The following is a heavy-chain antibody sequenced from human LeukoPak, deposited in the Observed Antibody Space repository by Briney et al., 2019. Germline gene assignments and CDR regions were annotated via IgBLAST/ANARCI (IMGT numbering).Heavy chain of an antibody. V-gene: IGHV3-21*01. CDR1: GFTFSSYS. J-gene: IGHJ4*02. Sequence: GGSLRLSCAASGFTFSSYSMSWVRQAPGKGLEWVSSISSSSSYIYYADSVKGRFTISRDNAKNSLYLQMNSLRAEDTAVYYCARDHIVVVPAATPMDYWGQGTLVTVSS. D-gene: IGHD2-2*01. CDR2: ISSSSSYI. CDR3: ARDHIVVVPAATPMDY.